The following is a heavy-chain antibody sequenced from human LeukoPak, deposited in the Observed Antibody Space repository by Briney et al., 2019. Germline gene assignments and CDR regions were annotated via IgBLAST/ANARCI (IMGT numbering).Heavy chain of an antibody. CDR3: ARGPGYSGYDSDYYYGMDV. CDR2: INHSGST. Sequence: PETLSLTCAVYGGSFSGYYWSWIRQPPGKGLEWIGEINHSGSTNYNPSLKSRVTISVDTSKNQFSLKLSSVTAADTAVYYCARGPGYSGYDSDYYYGMDVWGKGTTVTVSS. D-gene: IGHD5-12*01. CDR1: GGSFSGYY. J-gene: IGHJ6*04. V-gene: IGHV4-34*01.